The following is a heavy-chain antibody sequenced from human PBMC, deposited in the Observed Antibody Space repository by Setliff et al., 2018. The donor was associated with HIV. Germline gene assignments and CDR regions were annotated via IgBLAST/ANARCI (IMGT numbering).Heavy chain of an antibody. V-gene: IGHV2-5*01. Sequence: SGPTLVNPTQTLTLTCTFSXXSLSISGVGVVWIRQPPGQALEWLALIYWNDERRYSPSLKSRLTITKYTSKNQVVLTMTNMAPVDTATYYCAHVNSITVFGVVAYFDYWGQGALVTVSS. D-gene: IGHD3-3*01. CDR2: IYWNDER. J-gene: IGHJ4*02. CDR1: XXSLSISGVG. CDR3: AHVNSITVFGVVAYFDY.